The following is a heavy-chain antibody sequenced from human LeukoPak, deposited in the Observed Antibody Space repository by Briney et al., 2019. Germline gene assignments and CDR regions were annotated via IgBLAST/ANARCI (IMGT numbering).Heavy chain of an antibody. CDR1: GFTFSSYA. Sequence: GGSLRLSCAASGFTFSSYAMSWVRQAPGKGLEWVSSISGSGGGTYYADSVKGRFTISRDNSKNTLYLQMNSLRAEDTAVYYCAKVGYYDSGGYYSTPLDYWGQGTLVTVSS. J-gene: IGHJ4*02. D-gene: IGHD3-22*01. CDR3: AKVGYYDSGGYYSTPLDY. CDR2: ISGSGGGT. V-gene: IGHV3-23*01.